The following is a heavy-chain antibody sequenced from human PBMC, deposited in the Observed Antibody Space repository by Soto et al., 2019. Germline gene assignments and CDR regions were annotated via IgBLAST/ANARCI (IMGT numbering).Heavy chain of an antibody. Sequence: QVQLVESGGGVVQPGRSLRLSCAASEFTFSNYVMHWVRRAPGKGLEWVAVILNDGSNRYHADSVKDRFPISRDNSKNTLYLQMNSLRAEDTAVYYWGGDDEYSGNGMHVWGQGTRVTVSP. CDR2: ILNDGSNR. CDR3: GGDDEYSGNGMHV. D-gene: IGHD3-10*01. V-gene: IGHV3-33*01. J-gene: IGHJ6*01. CDR1: EFTFSNYV.